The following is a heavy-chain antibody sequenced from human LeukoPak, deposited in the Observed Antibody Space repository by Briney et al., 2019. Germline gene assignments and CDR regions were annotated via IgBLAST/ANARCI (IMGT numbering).Heavy chain of an antibody. CDR3: ARVLSGSWDWFDP. CDR2: IKTKGDGGTT. V-gene: IGHV3-15*05. Sequence: GGSLRLSCTVSGFTLSNAWMTWVRRAPGKGLEWIGRIKTKGDGGTTDYAPPVKGRFTISRDNAKNTVYLQMNSLRAEDTAVYYCARVLSGSWDWFDPWGQGTLVTVSS. J-gene: IGHJ5*02. D-gene: IGHD3-22*01. CDR1: GFTLSNAW.